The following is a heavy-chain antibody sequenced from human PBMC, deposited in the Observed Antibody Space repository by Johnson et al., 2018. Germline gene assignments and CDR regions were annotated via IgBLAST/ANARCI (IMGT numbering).Heavy chain of an antibody. CDR2: ISFDVSNK. J-gene: IGHJ3*02. CDR3: AKCIGQLVWKNAFDI. Sequence: QEQLGEAGGGVVQPGRSLRLCCVASGFTFSSYVMHWVRQAPGKGLGWVAVISFDVSNKSSADSGKGRFTISRDDSKNTLYLQVNSLRAEDTAVYYCAKCIGQLVWKNAFDIWGQGTMLTVSS. V-gene: IGHV3-30*18. D-gene: IGHD1-1*01. CDR1: GFTFSSYV.